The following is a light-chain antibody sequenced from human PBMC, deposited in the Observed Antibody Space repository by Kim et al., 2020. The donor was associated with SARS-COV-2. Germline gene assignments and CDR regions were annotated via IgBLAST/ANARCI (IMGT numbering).Light chain of an antibody. V-gene: IGLV6-57*03. J-gene: IGLJ3*02. CDR1: SGGIGSEY. Sequence: KVAMARARSSGGIGSEYVRGYPQRRGRAPATVSYGDKQRPSGVPGRFSGSIDSSSNSASLTISGLKTEDEANYYCQSYDSSTPWVFGGGTQLTVL. CDR2: GDK. CDR3: QSYDSSTPWV.